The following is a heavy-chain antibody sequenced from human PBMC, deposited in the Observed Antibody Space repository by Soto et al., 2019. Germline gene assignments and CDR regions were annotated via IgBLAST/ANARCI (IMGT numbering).Heavy chain of an antibody. CDR3: STGARGSRGYDPPYGMDV. CDR1: GFTFSKAW. CDR2: IKSKADGGTT. D-gene: IGHD5-12*01. J-gene: IGHJ6*04. Sequence: EVQLVESGGGLVKPGGSLRLSCAASGFTFSKAWMSWVRQAPGKGLEWVGRIKSKADGGTTDYAAPVKGRFTISRDDSEDTVYLQMNSLKSEDTAVYYCSTGARGSRGYDPPYGMDVWGEGTTVTVSS. V-gene: IGHV3-15*01.